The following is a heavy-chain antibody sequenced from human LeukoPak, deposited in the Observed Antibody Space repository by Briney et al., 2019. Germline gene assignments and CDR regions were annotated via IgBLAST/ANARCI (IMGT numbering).Heavy chain of an antibody. J-gene: IGHJ4*02. Sequence: GGSLRLSCAASGFTFSSYAMNWVRQAPGKGLKWVSTVSGGGATTYYADSVKGRFTISRDNSRNTVYLQMNSLRAEDTAVYYCAKGRSSTWPGMYFDYWGQGTLVTVSS. CDR2: VSGGGATT. CDR3: AKGRSSTWPGMYFDY. D-gene: IGHD6-13*01. CDR1: GFTFSSYA. V-gene: IGHV3-23*01.